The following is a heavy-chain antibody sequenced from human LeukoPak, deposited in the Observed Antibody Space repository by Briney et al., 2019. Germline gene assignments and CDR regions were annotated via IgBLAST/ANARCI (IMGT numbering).Heavy chain of an antibody. D-gene: IGHD6-13*01. CDR3: ARDPPRIAAAGTKAFDI. Sequence: GGSLRLSCAASGFTFSSYGMSWVRQAPGKGLEWVSGISWNSGSIGYADSVKGRFTISRDNAKNSLYLQMNSLRAEDTAVYYCARDPPRIAAAGTKAFDIWGQGTMVTVSS. CDR1: GFTFSSYG. V-gene: IGHV3-20*04. CDR2: ISWNSGSI. J-gene: IGHJ3*02.